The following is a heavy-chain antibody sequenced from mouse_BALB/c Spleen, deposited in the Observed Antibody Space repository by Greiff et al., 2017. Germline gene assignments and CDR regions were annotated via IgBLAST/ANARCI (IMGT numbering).Heavy chain of an antibody. J-gene: IGHJ2*01. Sequence: EVKLVESGGGLVQPGGSLKLSCAASGFTFSSYGMSWVRQTPDKRLELVATINSNGGSTYYPDSVKGRFTISRDNAKNTLYLQMSSLKSEDTAMYYCARDRRGDYFDYWGQGTTLTVSS. V-gene: IGHV5-6-3*01. CDR2: INSNGGST. CDR1: GFTFSSYG. CDR3: ARDRRGDYFDY.